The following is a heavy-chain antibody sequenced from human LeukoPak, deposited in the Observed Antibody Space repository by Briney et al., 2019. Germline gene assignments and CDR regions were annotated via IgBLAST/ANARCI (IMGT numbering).Heavy chain of an antibody. J-gene: IGHJ4*02. V-gene: IGHV2-5*02. D-gene: IGHD3-10*01. CDR1: GFSPGTSGVA. CDR3: AQWGGDYFDY. CDR2: IYWDDDK. Sequence: SGPTLVHPTPTLTLTCTISGFSPGTSGVAGGWIRHPPGKALEWLALIYWDDDKRYSPSLKSSLTITKDTSKNQVVLTMTNMDPVDTATYYCAQWGGDYFDYWGQGTLVTVSS.